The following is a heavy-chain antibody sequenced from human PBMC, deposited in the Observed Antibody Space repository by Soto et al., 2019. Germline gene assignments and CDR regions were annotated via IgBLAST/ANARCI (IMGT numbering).Heavy chain of an antibody. D-gene: IGHD3-3*01. V-gene: IGHV3-33*01. J-gene: IGHJ4*02. CDR1: GFTFRSYG. CDR3: ARATCEWLLVFDF. CDR2: LWHDGSHE. Sequence: QVELVESGGGVVQPGRSLRLSCAASGFTFRSYGMSWVRQAPGKGLEWVSVLWHDGSHETYADSVKGRFTISRDNSKNTVFLQMTSLRAEDTAVYYCARATCEWLLVFDFWGQGTQVTVSS.